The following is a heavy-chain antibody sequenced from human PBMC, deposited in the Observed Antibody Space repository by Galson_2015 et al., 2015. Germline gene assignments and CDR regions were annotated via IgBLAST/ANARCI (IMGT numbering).Heavy chain of an antibody. D-gene: IGHD4-23*01. J-gene: IGHJ6*02. CDR2: ISGSGSST. CDR1: GFTFSNYA. CDR3: AKDNSNLYYDYGIDV. V-gene: IGHV3-23*01. Sequence: SLRLSCAASGFTFSNYAMSWVRQAPGKGLEWVSTISGSGSSTYYAGSVKGRFTISRDNSKKTLSLQMNSLRAEDTAVYYCAKDNSNLYYDYGIDVWGQGTTVTVSS.